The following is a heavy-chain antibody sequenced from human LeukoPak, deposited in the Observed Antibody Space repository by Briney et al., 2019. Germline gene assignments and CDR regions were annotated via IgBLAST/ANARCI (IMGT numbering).Heavy chain of an antibody. CDR3: ARDAGWTTRLDV. J-gene: IGHJ6*02. V-gene: IGHV3-7*01. CDR2: IGQDGSQW. Sequence: GGSLRLSCAGSGFTVSSYWMTWVRQAPGKGLEWVANIGQDGSQWNYVDSVRGRFTTSRANANHSLYMQMISLRAEATAVYFCARDAGWTTRLDVWGQGTAVTVSS. CDR1: GFTVSSYW. D-gene: IGHD1-14*01.